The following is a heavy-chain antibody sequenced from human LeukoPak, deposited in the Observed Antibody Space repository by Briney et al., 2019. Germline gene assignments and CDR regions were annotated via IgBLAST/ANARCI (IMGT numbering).Heavy chain of an antibody. CDR3: TSALTTTRNAFDV. Sequence: GGSLRLSCAASGFTFSNDWMHWVRKVPGKGLVWVSRINSDGITTTYADSVKGRFTISRDNAKNTLYLQMDSLRVEDTAVYYCTSALTTTRNAFDVWGQGTKVTVSS. J-gene: IGHJ3*01. CDR2: INSDGITT. D-gene: IGHD4-11*01. CDR1: GFTFSNDW. V-gene: IGHV3-74*01.